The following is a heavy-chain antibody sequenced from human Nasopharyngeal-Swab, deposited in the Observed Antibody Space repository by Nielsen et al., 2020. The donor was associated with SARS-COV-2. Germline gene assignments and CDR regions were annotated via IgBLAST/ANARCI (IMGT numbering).Heavy chain of an antibody. D-gene: IGHD4-23*01. CDR3: ARDNTVVTSEGVDI. J-gene: IGHJ3*02. CDR2: IYYSGST. Sequence: SETLSLTCTVSGGSVSSGSYYWSWIRQPPGKGLEWIGYIYYSGSTNYNPSIKSRVTISVDTSKNQFSLKLSSVTAADTAVYYCARDNTVVTSEGVDIWGQGTMVTVSS. V-gene: IGHV4-61*01. CDR1: GGSVSSGSYY.